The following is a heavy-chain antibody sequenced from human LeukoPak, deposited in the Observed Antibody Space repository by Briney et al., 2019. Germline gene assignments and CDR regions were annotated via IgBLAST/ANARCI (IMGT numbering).Heavy chain of an antibody. V-gene: IGHV4-61*02. CDR2: ISSTGRT. CDR3: AKGAGPPWFDP. Sequence: SETLSLTCTVSGGSISSDTYFWSWIRQPAGKGLEWIGRISSTGRTDYNPSLTSRVTISVDTSKNQLSMKLSSVTAADTAVYYCAKGAGPPWFDPWGQGTLVIVSS. CDR1: GGSISSDTYF. J-gene: IGHJ5*02. D-gene: IGHD6-19*01.